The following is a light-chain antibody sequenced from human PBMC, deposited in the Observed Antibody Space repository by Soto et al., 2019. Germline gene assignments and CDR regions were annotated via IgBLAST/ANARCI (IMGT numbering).Light chain of an antibody. V-gene: IGLV1-47*01. J-gene: IGLJ2*01. CDR2: RNN. CDR3: AAWDDSLSGVV. Sequence: QSVLTQPPSASGTPGQRVTISCSGSSSNIGSNYVFWYQHLPGTAPKLLIYRNNQRPSGVPDRFSGSKSGTSASLAISGLRSEDETDYYCAAWDDSLSGVVFGGGTKLHRP. CDR1: SSNIGSNY.